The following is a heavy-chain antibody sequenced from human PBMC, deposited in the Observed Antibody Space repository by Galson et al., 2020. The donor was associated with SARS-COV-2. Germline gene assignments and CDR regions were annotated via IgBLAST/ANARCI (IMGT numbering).Heavy chain of an antibody. V-gene: IGHV4-31*03. CDR2: IYYSGST. J-gene: IGHJ2*01. CDR1: GGSISSGGYY. Sequence: SQTLSLTCTVSGGSISSGGYYWSWIRQHPGKGLEWIGYIYYSGSTYYNPSLKRRVTISVDTSKNQFSLKLSSVTAADTAVYYCARCIAAAGQWYFDLWGRGTLVTVSS. CDR3: ARCIAAAGQWYFDL. D-gene: IGHD6-13*01.